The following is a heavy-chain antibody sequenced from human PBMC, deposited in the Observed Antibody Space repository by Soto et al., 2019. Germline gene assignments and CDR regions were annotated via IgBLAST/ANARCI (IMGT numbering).Heavy chain of an antibody. V-gene: IGHV4-61*01. Sequence: PSETLSLTCTVSGGSVSSGSYYWSWIRQPPGKGLEWIGYIYYSGSTNYNPSLKSRVTISVDTSKNQFSLKLSSVTAADTAVYYCARDRGSSSWPYYYNYGMDVWGQGTTVTVS. CDR1: GGSVSSGSYY. D-gene: IGHD6-13*01. CDR3: ARDRGSSSWPYYYNYGMDV. CDR2: IYYSGST. J-gene: IGHJ6*02.